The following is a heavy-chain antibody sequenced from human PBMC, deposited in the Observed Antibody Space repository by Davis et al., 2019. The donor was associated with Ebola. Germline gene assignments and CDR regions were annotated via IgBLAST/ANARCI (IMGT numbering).Heavy chain of an antibody. CDR2: INYSGNT. J-gene: IGHJ6*03. CDR1: EGSLSGDY. D-gene: IGHD2-21*01. Sequence: PSETLSLTCAVYEGSLSGDYWTWIRKAPGRGLEWIGEINYSGNTNFNPSLKSRVSVSIDASRNQFSLRLASVTAMDTAVYYCARRIQVIYYMDVWGKGTTVIVSS. V-gene: IGHV4-34*01. CDR3: ARRIQVIYYMDV.